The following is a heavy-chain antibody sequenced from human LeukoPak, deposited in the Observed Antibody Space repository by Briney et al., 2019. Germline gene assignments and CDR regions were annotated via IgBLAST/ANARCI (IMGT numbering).Heavy chain of an antibody. D-gene: IGHD3-10*01. CDR1: GGSISSGSYY. J-gene: IGHJ4*02. CDR2: IYTSGST. Sequence: SETLSLTCTVSGGSISSGSYYWSWIRQPAGKGLEWIGRIYTSGSTNYNPSLKSRVTISVDTSKNQFSLKLSSVTAADTAVYYCARTRITMVRGVNYWGQGTLVTVSS. V-gene: IGHV4-61*02. CDR3: ARTRITMVRGVNY.